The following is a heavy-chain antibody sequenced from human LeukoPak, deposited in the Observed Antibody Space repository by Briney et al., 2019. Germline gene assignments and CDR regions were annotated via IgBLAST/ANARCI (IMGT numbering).Heavy chain of an antibody. V-gene: IGHV3-73*01. CDR3: ARNSGWYGIS. J-gene: IGHJ4*02. CDR2: IRSKANSYAT. CDR1: GFTFSGST. Sequence: PGGSLRLSCAASGFTFSGSTMHWVRQASGKGLEWVGRIRSKANSYATAYAASVKGRFTISRDDSKNTAYLQLNSLRVEDTAVYYCARNSGWYGISWGQGTLVTVSS. D-gene: IGHD6-19*01.